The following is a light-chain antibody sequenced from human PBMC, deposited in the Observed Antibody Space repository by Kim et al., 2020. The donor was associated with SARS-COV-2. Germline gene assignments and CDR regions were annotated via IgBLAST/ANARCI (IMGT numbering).Light chain of an antibody. V-gene: IGKV1-5*03. CDR3: QQYDSYTS. Sequence: IQMTQSPSTLSASVGDRVTITCRASQSINNWVAWYQQKSGKAPKLLIYRASTLETGVPSRFSGSGSGTEFTLTIARVQPDDFATYYCQQYDSYTSFAQGTKVDIK. CDR2: RAS. CDR1: QSINNW. J-gene: IGKJ1*01.